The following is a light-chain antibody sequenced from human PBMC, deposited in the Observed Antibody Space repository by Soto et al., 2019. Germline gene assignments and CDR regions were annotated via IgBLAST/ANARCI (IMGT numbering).Light chain of an antibody. CDR3: AAWDDSLSGLFVV. CDR2: RNN. Sequence: QSVLTQPPSASGTPGQRVTISCSGSSSNIGSNYVYWYQQLPGTAPKLLIYRNNQRPSGVPDRFSGSKSGTSASLAISGLRSEDEADYYCAAWDDSLSGLFVVFGGETKLTVL. V-gene: IGLV1-47*01. CDR1: SSNIGSNY. J-gene: IGLJ2*01.